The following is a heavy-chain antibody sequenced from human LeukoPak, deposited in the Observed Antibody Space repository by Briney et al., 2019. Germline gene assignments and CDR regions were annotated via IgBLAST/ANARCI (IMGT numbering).Heavy chain of an antibody. CDR2: IWYDGSNK. J-gene: IGHJ6*02. CDR3: ARDGSALRTDGSGSYYNPYYGMDV. Sequence: GRSLRLSCAASGFTFSSYGMHWVRQAPGKGLEWVAVIWYDGSNKYYADSVKGRFTISRDNSKNTLYLQMNSLRAEDTAVYYCARDGSALRTDGSGSYYNPYYGMDVWGQGTTVTVSS. D-gene: IGHD3-10*01. V-gene: IGHV3-33*01. CDR1: GFTFSSYG.